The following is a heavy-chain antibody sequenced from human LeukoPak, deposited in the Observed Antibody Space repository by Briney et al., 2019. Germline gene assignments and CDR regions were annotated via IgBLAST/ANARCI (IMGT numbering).Heavy chain of an antibody. CDR3: ARAGSSSWYEVEYFQH. V-gene: IGHV3-20*04. J-gene: IGHJ1*01. CDR1: GFTFDDYG. CDR2: INWNGGST. D-gene: IGHD6-13*01. Sequence: GGSLRLSCAASGFTFDDYGMSWVGQAPGKGLEWCSGINWNGGSTGYADSVKGRFTISRDNAKNSLYLQMNSLRAEDTALYYCARAGSSSWYEVEYFQHWGQGTLVTVSS.